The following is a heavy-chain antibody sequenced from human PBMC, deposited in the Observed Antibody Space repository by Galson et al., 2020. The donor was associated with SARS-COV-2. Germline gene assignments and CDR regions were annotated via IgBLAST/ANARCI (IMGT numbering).Heavy chain of an antibody. CDR2: IYYSGST. CDR1: GGSISSYY. D-gene: IGHD3-10*01. CDR3: ARHGLLVRGVIPPYYFDY. Sequence: SETLSLTCTVSGGSISSYYWSWIRQPPGTGLEWIGYIYYSGSTNYNPSLKSRVTISVDTSKNQFSLKLSSVTAADTAVYYCARHGLLVRGVIPPYYFDYWGQGTLVTVSS. V-gene: IGHV4-59*08. J-gene: IGHJ4*02.